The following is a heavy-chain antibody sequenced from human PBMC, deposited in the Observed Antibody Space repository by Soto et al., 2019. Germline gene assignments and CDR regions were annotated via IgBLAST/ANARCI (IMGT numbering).Heavy chain of an antibody. CDR2: IYWDDDE. Sequence: KESGPTLVKPTQTLTLTCTFSGFSLSTTAEGVGWIRQPPGKALEWLALIYWDDDERYSPSLKSRLTTTKDTSKNQVVLTMTNVDPVDTATYYCAHGSCSSADCYPNPYLDYWGQGILVTVSS. CDR3: AHGSCSSADCYPNPYLDY. V-gene: IGHV2-5*02. J-gene: IGHJ4*02. D-gene: IGHD2-2*01. CDR1: GFSLSTTAEG.